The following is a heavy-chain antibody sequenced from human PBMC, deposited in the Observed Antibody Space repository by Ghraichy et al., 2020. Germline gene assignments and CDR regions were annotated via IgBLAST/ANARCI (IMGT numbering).Heavy chain of an antibody. CDR2: MYLRGST. V-gene: IGHV4-30-2*01. CDR3: ARGGFFSYAFDV. Sequence: SETLSLTCTVSGDSISSDPYSWSWIRQPPGKGLEWIGYMYLRGSTYYNLSLTSRVTISIDRSKHQFSLKMSSVTAADTAVYYCARGGFFSYAFDVWGQGTMVTVPS. D-gene: IGHD2/OR15-2a*01. J-gene: IGHJ3*01. CDR1: GDSISSDPYS.